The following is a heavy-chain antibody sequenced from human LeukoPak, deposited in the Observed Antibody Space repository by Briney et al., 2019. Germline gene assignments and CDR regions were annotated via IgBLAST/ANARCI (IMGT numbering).Heavy chain of an antibody. J-gene: IGHJ4*02. CDR1: GFTFSSYA. CDR3: AKSATYYYDSSGYYYFDY. V-gene: IGHV3-23*01. CDR2: ISGSGGST. D-gene: IGHD3-22*01. Sequence: GSLRLSCAASGFTFSSYAMSWVRQAPGKGLEWVSAISGSGGSTYYADSVKGRFTISRDNSKNTLYLQMNSLRAEDTAVYYCAKSATYYYDSSGYYYFDYWGQGTLVTVSS.